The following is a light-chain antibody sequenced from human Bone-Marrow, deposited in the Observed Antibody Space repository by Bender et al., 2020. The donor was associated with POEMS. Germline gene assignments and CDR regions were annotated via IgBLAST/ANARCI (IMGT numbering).Light chain of an antibody. Sequence: QSALTQPASVSGSPGQSITISCTGTSSDVGDHNYVSWYQQHPGKAPKVLIYDVSNRPSGVSNRFSGSKSGNTASLTISGLQAEDEADYYCSSYTSNSSSYVFGTGTKVTVL. J-gene: IGLJ1*01. V-gene: IGLV2-14*03. CDR3: SSYTSNSSSYV. CDR2: DVS. CDR1: SSDVGDHNY.